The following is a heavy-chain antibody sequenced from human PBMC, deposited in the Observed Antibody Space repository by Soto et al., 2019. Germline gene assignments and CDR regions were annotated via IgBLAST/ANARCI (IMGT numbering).Heavy chain of an antibody. J-gene: IGHJ3*01. D-gene: IGHD1-7*01. CDR1: GYNFIAQN. CDR2: RNPNSGGS. Sequence: QVHLVQSGAEVKKPGASVKVSCMASGYNFIAQNIHWVRQAPGLGLEWMGKRNPNSGGSDSAQEFQGRVTLTRDTSISTVYMELTSLTSAATAVYYCARGLHLNSPSDAFDLWGQGTMVIVSS. V-gene: IGHV1-2*02. CDR3: ARGLHLNSPSDAFDL.